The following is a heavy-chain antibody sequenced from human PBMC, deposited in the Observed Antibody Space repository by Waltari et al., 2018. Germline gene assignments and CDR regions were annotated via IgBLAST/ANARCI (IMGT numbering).Heavy chain of an antibody. V-gene: IGHV1-69*04. Sequence: QVQLVQSGAEVKKPGSSVKVSCKASGGTFWSYAISWVRQAPGQGLEWMGRIITILGTTKYAQKFQGRVTITADKSTSTAYMELSSLRSEDTAVYYCARDTGSSGYYFDYWGQGTLVTVSS. D-gene: IGHD6-6*01. CDR2: IITILGTT. CDR1: GGTFWSYA. J-gene: IGHJ4*02. CDR3: ARDTGSSGYYFDY.